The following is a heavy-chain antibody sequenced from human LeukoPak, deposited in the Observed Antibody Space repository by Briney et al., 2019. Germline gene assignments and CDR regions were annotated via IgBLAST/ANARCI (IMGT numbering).Heavy chain of an antibody. CDR3: AGRGSGSYFDF. Sequence: GGSLRLSCAASGFTFSSYAMAWVRQAPGKGLEWVSAISGSRNNTYYADSVKGRFTISRDNSKNTLYLQMNSLRAEDTAVYYCAGRGSGSYFDFWGQGTLVTVSS. V-gene: IGHV3-23*01. J-gene: IGHJ4*02. D-gene: IGHD3-10*01. CDR1: GFTFSSYA. CDR2: ISGSRNNT.